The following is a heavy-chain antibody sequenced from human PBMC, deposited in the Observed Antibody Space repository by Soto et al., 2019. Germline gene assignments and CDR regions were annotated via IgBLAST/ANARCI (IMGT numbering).Heavy chain of an antibody. V-gene: IGHV3-72*01. CDR1: GFPFSNHY. Sequence: GGSLRLSCAASGFPFSNHYMEWVRQAPGKGLEWVGRIRDKARGFATDYTASVKGRFTTSRDDSKNSLYLQMNSLKTEDTAVYYCTRLLAYCGGDCYSFAFDIWGQGTMVTVSS. J-gene: IGHJ3*02. CDR2: IRDKARGFAT. D-gene: IGHD2-21*02. CDR3: TRLLAYCGGDCYSFAFDI.